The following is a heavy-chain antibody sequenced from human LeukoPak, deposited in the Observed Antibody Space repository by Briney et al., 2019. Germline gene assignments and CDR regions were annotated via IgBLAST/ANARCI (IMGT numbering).Heavy chain of an antibody. CDR1: GFTFSSYW. D-gene: IGHD6-13*01. CDR2: IKEDGSEK. V-gene: IGHV3-7*01. Sequence: PGGSLRLSCAASGFTFSSYWMNWVRQAPGKGLEWVANIKEDGSEKYYVDSVKGRFTISRDNAKNSLYLQMNSLRAEDTAVYYCARDKSHRVVAAGTGTFDYWGQGTLVTVSS. CDR3: ARDKSHRVVAAGTGTFDY. J-gene: IGHJ4*02.